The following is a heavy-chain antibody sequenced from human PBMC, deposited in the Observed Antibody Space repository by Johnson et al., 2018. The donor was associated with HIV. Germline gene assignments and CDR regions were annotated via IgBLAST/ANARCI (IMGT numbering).Heavy chain of an antibody. CDR1: GFTVSSNY. V-gene: IGHV3-53*01. CDR3: ARDRGSSSPAHAFDI. J-gene: IGHJ3*02. Sequence: VQLVESGGGLIQPGGSLRLSCAASGFTVSSNYMSWVRQAPGKGLEWVSVIYSGGNTYYAASVKGRFTISRDNSKNTLYLPMNSLRAEDTAVYYCARDRGSSSPAHAFDIWGQGTMVTVS. D-gene: IGHD6-6*01. CDR2: IYSGGNT.